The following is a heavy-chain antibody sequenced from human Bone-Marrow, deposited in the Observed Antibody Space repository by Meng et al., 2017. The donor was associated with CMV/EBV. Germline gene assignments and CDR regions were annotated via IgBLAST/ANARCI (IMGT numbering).Heavy chain of an antibody. CDR2: INHSGST. J-gene: IGHJ4*02. CDR1: GGSFSGYY. Sequence: ESLKISCAVYGGSFSGYYWSWIRQPPGKGLEWIGEINHSGSTNYNPSLKSRVTISVDTSKNQFSLKLSSVTAADTAVYYCAREPHYWGQGTLVTVSS. V-gene: IGHV4-34*01. CDR3: AREPHY.